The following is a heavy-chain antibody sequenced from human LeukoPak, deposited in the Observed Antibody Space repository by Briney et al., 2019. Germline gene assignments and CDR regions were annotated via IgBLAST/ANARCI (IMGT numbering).Heavy chain of an antibody. CDR1: GFTFSDYY. J-gene: IGHJ3*02. Sequence: GGSLRLSCAASGFTFSDYYMSWIRQAPGKGLEWVSYISSSGSTIYYADSVKGRFTISRDNAKNSLYLQMNSLRAEDTAVYYCAKDQRDDAFDIWGQGTVVTVSS. CDR3: AKDQRDDAFDI. CDR2: ISSSGSTI. V-gene: IGHV3-11*01. D-gene: IGHD6-25*01.